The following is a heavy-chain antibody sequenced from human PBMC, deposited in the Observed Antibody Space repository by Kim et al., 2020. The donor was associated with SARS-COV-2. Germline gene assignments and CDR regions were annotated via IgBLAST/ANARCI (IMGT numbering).Heavy chain of an antibody. V-gene: IGHV3-48*02. D-gene: IGHD4-17*01. Sequence: YADSVKGRFPISRDNAKNSLYLQMNSLRDEDTAVYYCAWGEWGDYAAPDYWGQGTLVTVSS. J-gene: IGHJ4*02. CDR3: AWGEWGDYAAPDY.